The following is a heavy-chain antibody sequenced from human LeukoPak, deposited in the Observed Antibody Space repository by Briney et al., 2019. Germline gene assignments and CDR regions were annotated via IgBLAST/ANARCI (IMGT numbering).Heavy chain of an antibody. CDR3: ARRRYNWNAIDY. V-gene: IGHV3-11*01. CDR1: GFTFSAFS. CDR2: ISSSGNII. J-gene: IGHJ4*02. D-gene: IGHD1-20*01. Sequence: PGGSLRLSCAASGFTFSAFSMNWVRQAPGKGLEWVSYISSSGNIIYYADSVKGRSTISRDNAKNSLYLQMNSLRAEDTAVYYCARRRYNWNAIDYWGQGTLVTVSS.